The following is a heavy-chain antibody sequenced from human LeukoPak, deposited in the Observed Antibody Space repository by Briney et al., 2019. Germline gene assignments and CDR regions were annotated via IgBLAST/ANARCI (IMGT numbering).Heavy chain of an antibody. D-gene: IGHD3-10*01. CDR2: INHSGST. V-gene: IGHV4-34*01. CDR1: GGSFSGYY. CDR3: ARDRHYDSRSKNWFDP. Sequence: PSETLSLTCAVYGGSFSGYYWSWTRQPPGKGLEWIGEINHSGSTNYNPSLKSRVTISVDTSKNQFSLKLSSVTAADTAVYYCARDRHYDSRSKNWFDPWGQGTLVTVSS. J-gene: IGHJ5*02.